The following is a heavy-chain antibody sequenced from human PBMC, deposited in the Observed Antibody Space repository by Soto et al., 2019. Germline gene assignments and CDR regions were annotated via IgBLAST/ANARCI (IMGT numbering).Heavy chain of an antibody. CDR1: GGSISSGDYY. J-gene: IGHJ3*02. Sequence: NPSETLSLTCTVSGGSISSGDYYWSWIRQPPGKGLEWIGYIYYSGSTYYNPSLKSRVTISVDTSKNQFSLKLSSVTAADTAVYYCARGSLWFNAFDIWGQGTMVTVSS. CDR3: ARGSLWFNAFDI. V-gene: IGHV4-30-4*01. D-gene: IGHD3-10*01. CDR2: IYYSGST.